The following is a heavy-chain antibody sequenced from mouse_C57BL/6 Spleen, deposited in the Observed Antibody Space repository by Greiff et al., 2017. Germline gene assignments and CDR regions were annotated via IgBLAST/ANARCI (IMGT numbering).Heavy chain of an antibody. V-gene: IGHV14-3*01. CDR2: IDPANGNT. CDR3: ARWITTVVADWYFDV. D-gene: IGHD1-1*01. J-gene: IGHJ1*03. Sequence: EVKLMESVAELVRPGASVKLSCTASGFNIKNTYMHWVKQRPEQGLEWIGRIDPANGNTKYAPKFQGKATITADTSSNTAYLQLSSLTSEDTAIYYCARWITTVVADWYFDVWGTGTTVTVSS. CDR1: GFNIKNTY.